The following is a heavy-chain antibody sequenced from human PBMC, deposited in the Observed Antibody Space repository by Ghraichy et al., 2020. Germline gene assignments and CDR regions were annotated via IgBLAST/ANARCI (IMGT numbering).Heavy chain of an antibody. CDR3: AAEYSGYDFPRRNYYYYGMDV. V-gene: IGHV1-58*01. D-gene: IGHD5-12*01. CDR1: GFTFTSSA. CDR2: IVVGSGNT. Sequence: SVKVSCKASGFTFTSSAVQWVRQARGQRLEWIGWIVVGSGNTNYAQKFQERVTITRDMSTSTAYMELSSLRSEDTAVYYCAAEYSGYDFPRRNYYYYGMDVWGQGTTVTVSS. J-gene: IGHJ6*02.